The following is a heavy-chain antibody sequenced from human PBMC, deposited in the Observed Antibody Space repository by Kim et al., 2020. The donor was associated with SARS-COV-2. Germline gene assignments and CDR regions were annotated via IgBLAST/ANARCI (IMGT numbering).Heavy chain of an antibody. CDR3: EASDY. J-gene: IGHJ4*02. CDR2: ISDSGVRT. CDR1: GFTFSRYA. Sequence: GGSLRLSCAPSGFTFSRYAMSWARQAPGKGLEWVSTISDSGVRTHYADSVKGRFTISRDNSKSTLFLQMNSLRAEDTAVYYCEASDYWGQGSLVTVSS. V-gene: IGHV3-23*01.